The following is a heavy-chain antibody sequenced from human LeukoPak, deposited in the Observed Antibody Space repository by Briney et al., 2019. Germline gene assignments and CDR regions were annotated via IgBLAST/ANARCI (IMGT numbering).Heavy chain of an antibody. CDR1: GGSISSYY. D-gene: IGHD2-8*01. CDR3: ARRRERLSANGVRYYGMDV. CDR2: IYYSGST. V-gene: IGHV4-59*08. J-gene: IGHJ6*02. Sequence: SETLSLTCTVSGGSISSYYWSWIRQPPGKGLERIGYIYYSGSTNYNPSLKSRVTISVDTSKNQFSLKLSSVTAADTAVYYCARRRERLSANGVRYYGMDVWGQGTTVTVSS.